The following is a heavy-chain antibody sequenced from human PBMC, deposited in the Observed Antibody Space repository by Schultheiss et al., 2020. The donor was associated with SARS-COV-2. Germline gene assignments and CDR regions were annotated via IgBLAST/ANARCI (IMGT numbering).Heavy chain of an antibody. CDR1: GGSFSGYY. Sequence: SETLSLTCAVYGGSFSGYYWSWIRQPPGKGLEWIGSIYHSGSTYYNPSLKSRVTISVDTSKNQFSLKLSSVTAADTAVYYCARAPTDYGDYGGHYYGMDVWGQGTTVTVSS. V-gene: IGHV4-34*01. D-gene: IGHD4-17*01. J-gene: IGHJ6*02. CDR2: IYHSGST. CDR3: ARAPTDYGDYGGHYYGMDV.